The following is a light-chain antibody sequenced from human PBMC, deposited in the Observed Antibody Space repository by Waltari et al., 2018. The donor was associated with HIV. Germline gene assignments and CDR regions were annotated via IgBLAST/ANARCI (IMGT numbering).Light chain of an antibody. Sequence: QSALTQPRSVSGSPGQPVTISCTGTSSDVGGYNYVSWYQQHQGQAPKLISYDVNKRPSGVPDSFAGSKSGNTASLTISGRQTEDEADYSCYSYAGSYTSVFGTGTTVTVL. CDR3: YSYAGSYTSV. CDR1: SSDVGGYNY. J-gene: IGLJ1*01. V-gene: IGLV2-11*01. CDR2: DVN.